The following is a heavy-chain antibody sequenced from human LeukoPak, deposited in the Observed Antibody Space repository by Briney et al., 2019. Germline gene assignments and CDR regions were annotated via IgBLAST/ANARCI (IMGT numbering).Heavy chain of an antibody. V-gene: IGHV3-23*01. J-gene: IGHJ4*02. CDR1: GLTFNNYA. CDR2: ITTSDGNT. Sequence: GGSLRLSCAVSGLTFNNYAMSWVRQAPGKGLEWVSTITTSDGNTYYADSVKGRFTVSRDNSKNTLFLQMNSLRAEDTAVYYCAKDGGLWVSAHWGDSWGRGTLVTVSS. CDR3: AKDGGLWVSAHWGDS. D-gene: IGHD7-27*01.